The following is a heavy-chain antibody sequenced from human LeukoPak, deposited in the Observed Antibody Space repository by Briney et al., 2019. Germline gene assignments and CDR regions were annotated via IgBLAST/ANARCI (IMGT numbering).Heavy chain of an antibody. CDR1: GYSFTIYW. J-gene: IGHJ3*02. D-gene: IGHD3-16*02. V-gene: IGHV5-10-1*01. CDR3: ARDGAIGDAFDI. CDR2: IDPSDSYT. Sequence: GESLKISCKGSGYSFTIYWISGVRQMPGRGLEWMGRIDPSDSYTNSSPSFQGHVTISADKSISTAYLQWSSLKASDSAMYYCARDGAIGDAFDIWGQGTMVTVSS.